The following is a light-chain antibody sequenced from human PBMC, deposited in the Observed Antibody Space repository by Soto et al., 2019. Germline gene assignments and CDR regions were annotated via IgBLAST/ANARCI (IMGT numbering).Light chain of an antibody. CDR1: QSLSSY. J-gene: IGKJ1*01. CDR3: QQSYSTPWT. Sequence: DIQMTQSPSSLSASVGDRVTITCRASQSLSSYLNWYQQKPGKAPKLQIYAASSLQSGVPSRFSGSGSGTDFTLTISSLQPEDFATYYCQQSYSTPWTFGQGTKVEIK. V-gene: IGKV1-39*01. CDR2: AAS.